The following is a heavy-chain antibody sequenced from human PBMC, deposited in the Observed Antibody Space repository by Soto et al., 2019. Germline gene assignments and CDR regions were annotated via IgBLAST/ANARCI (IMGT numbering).Heavy chain of an antibody. CDR1: GGTFSSYA. CDR3: ASDTSGYYTF. D-gene: IGHD3-3*01. Sequence: ASVKVSCKASGGTFSSYAINWVRQAPGQGLEWMGWISAYNGNTNYAQKLQGRVTMTTDTSTSTAYMELRSLRSDDTAVYYCASDTSGYYTFWGQGTLVTVSS. CDR2: ISAYNGNT. V-gene: IGHV1-18*01. J-gene: IGHJ4*02.